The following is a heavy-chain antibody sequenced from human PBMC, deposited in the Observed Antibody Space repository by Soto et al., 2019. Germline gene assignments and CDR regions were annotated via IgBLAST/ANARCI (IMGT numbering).Heavy chain of an antibody. CDR3: AKESRSSGWYGMDV. V-gene: IGHV3-23*01. J-gene: IGHJ6*02. CDR1: GFAFSSYG. Sequence: LRLSCAASGFAFSSYGMSWVRQSPGKGLEWVAGITVGGAGTFFADSVKGRFTISRDNSKNTLFLQMNSLRAEDTAVYYCAKESRSSGWYGMDVWGQGTTVTVSS. D-gene: IGHD6-19*01. CDR2: ITVGGAGT.